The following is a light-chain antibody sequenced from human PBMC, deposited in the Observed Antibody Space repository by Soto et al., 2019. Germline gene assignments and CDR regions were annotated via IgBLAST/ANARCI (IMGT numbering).Light chain of an antibody. Sequence: EIQITQSPSTLSASLGERATITCRASRSGSSLLAWHRQKPGQAPRLLIHDGSTLGSGVPVRFSGSGSETEFTLTISSLQPDDFVAYYCQQYNDWSGAFGQGTKVDIK. CDR3: QQYNDWSGA. V-gene: IGKV1-5*01. J-gene: IGKJ1*01. CDR1: RSGSSL. CDR2: DGS.